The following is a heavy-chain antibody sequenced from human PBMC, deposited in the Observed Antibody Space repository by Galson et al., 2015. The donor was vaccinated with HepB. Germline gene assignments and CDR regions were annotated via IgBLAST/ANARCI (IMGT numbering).Heavy chain of an antibody. Sequence: SLRLSCAASGFTFSRNWMSWVRQAPGKGLEWVANVKQDGSEKHYVDSVRGRFTISRDNAKSSLYLQMNSLRAEDTAVYYCATGYRGIWHPYYFDYWGQGALVTGSS. V-gene: IGHV3-7*03. CDR2: VKQDGSEK. CDR1: GFTFSRNW. D-gene: IGHD6-13*01. J-gene: IGHJ4*02. CDR3: ATGYRGIWHPYYFDY.